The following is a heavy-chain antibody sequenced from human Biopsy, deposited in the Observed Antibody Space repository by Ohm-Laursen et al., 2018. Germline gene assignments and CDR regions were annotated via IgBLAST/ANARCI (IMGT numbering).Heavy chain of an antibody. Sequence: TLSLTCTVSGDSVTSDNYFWAWIRQPPGKGLEWIGSKHYRGGSYSNPSLRSRVAMSVDTANNQISLTLASVTAADTAVYFCARHVVLTKPRRAFDIWGQGTVVTVSS. J-gene: IGHJ3*02. CDR2: KHYRGGS. CDR3: ARHVVLTKPRRAFDI. V-gene: IGHV4-39*01. CDR1: GDSVTSDNYF. D-gene: IGHD2-21*02.